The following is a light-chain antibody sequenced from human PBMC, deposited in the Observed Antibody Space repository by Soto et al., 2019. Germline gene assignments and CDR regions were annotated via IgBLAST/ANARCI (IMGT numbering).Light chain of an antibody. V-gene: IGLV2-14*01. Sequence: QSALTQPASVSGSPGQSITISCTGTSSDVGAYNFVSWYQQFPGKAPKLMIYEVSNRPSGVSDRFSGSKSGNTASLIISGLRPEDEADYYCQSYDIRLSAWVFGGGTKLTVL. CDR2: EVS. CDR1: SSDVGAYNF. J-gene: IGLJ3*02. CDR3: QSYDIRLSAWV.